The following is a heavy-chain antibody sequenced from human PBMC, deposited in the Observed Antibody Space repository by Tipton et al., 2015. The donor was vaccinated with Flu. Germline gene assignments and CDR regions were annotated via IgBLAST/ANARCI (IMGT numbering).Heavy chain of an antibody. CDR2: IWYDGSNK. CDR3: AGLSSSRYY. CDR1: GFTFSTFG. D-gene: IGHD2-2*01. J-gene: IGHJ4*02. Sequence: SLRLSCAASGFTFSTFGMHWVRQAPGKGLEWVAVIWYDGSNKYYADSVKGRFTISRDDSKNTLCLQMNSLRAEDTAVYYCAGLSSSRYYWGQGTLVTVSS. V-gene: IGHV3-33*01.